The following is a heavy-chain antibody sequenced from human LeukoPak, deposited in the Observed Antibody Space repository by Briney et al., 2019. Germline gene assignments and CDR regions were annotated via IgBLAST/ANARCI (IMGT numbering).Heavy chain of an antibody. V-gene: IGHV1-24*01. D-gene: IGHD1-26*01. Sequence: ASVKVSCKVSGYTLTELSMHWVRQAPGKGLEWMGGFDPEDGETIYAQKFQGRVTMTEDTSTDTAYMELSSLGSEDTAVYYCATGKLWWELPGRGSYYYYGMDVWGQGTTVTVSS. J-gene: IGHJ6*02. CDR2: FDPEDGET. CDR3: ATGKLWWELPGRGSYYYYGMDV. CDR1: GYTLTELS.